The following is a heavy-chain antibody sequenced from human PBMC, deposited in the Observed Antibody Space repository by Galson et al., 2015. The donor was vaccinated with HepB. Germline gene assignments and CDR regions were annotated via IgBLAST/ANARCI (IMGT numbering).Heavy chain of an antibody. V-gene: IGHV2-5*02. CDR2: IYWDDDK. J-gene: IGHJ6*03. D-gene: IGHD3-3*01. CDR3: AHSSYDFWSGYYNRYYYYYYYMDV. CDR1: GFSLSTSGVG. Sequence: PALVKPTQTLTLTCTFSGFSLSTSGVGVGWIRQPPGKALEWLALIYWDDDKRYSPSLKSRLTITKDTSKNQVVLTMTNMDPVDTATYYCAHSSYDFWSGYYNRYYYYYYYMDVWGKGTTVTVSS.